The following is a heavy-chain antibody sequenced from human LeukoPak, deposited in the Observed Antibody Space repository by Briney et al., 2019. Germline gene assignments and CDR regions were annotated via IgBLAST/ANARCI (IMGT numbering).Heavy chain of an antibody. CDR1: GFTFSSFG. CDR3: AKGWNGDYADF. V-gene: IGHV3-30*18. Sequence: GGSLRLSCAASGFTFSSFGMHWVRQAPGKGLEWVALISCDGSNKYYTDSVKGRFTISRDNSKNTLYLQMNSLRADDTAVYYCAKGWNGDYADFWGQGALVTVSS. J-gene: IGHJ4*02. D-gene: IGHD4-17*01. CDR2: ISCDGSNK.